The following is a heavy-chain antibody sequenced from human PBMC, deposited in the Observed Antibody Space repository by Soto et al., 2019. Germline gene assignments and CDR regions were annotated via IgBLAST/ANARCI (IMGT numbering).Heavy chain of an antibody. J-gene: IGHJ4*02. CDR3: ARHFSVDYFDY. CDR1: GDSISNYY. CDR2: LYYSGGT. V-gene: IGHV4-59*08. Sequence: PSETLSLTCTVSGDSISNYYWSWIRQSPGRGLEWIGYLYYSGGTNYNPSLNGRVTIFVDRSKNQFSLKLSSVTAADTAVYYCARHFSVDYFDYWGQGALVTVSS.